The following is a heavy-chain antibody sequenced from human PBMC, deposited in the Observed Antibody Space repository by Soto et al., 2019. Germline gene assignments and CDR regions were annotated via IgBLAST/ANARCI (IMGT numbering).Heavy chain of an antibody. CDR3: ARDQAYYDRTFDY. V-gene: IGHV3-7*05. Sequence: PGGSLRLSCAASGFTFSSYWMSWVRQAPGKGLEWVANIKQDGSEKYYVDSVKGRFTISRDNAKNSLYLQMNSLRAEDTAVYYCARDQAYYDRTFDYWGQGTLVTVSS. D-gene: IGHD3-22*01. CDR2: IKQDGSEK. CDR1: GFTFSSYW. J-gene: IGHJ4*02.